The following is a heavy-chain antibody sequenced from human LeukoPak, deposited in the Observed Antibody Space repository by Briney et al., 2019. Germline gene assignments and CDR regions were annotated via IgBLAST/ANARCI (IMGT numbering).Heavy chain of an antibody. CDR3: ASTTSYCNGGTCFLAY. J-gene: IGHJ4*02. D-gene: IGHD2-15*01. V-gene: IGHV1-2*02. Sequence: ASVKVSCKASGYTFTSYGISWVRQAPGQGLEWMEWINPNSGGTNYAQKFQGRVTMTRDTSISTAYMELGRVTSDDTAVYYCASTTSYCNGGTCFLAYWGQGTLVTVSS. CDR2: INPNSGGT. CDR1: GYTFTSYG.